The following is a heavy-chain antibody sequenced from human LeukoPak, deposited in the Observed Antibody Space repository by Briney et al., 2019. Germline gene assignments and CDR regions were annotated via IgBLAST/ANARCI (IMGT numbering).Heavy chain of an antibody. J-gene: IGHJ4*02. CDR1: GFTIGNNY. D-gene: IGHD2-8*01. Sequence: GGSLRPSCAASGFTIGNNYMNWVRQAPGKGLEWVSLIFSHGETSYADSVKGRFTISRDNSKNTLYLQMNGLRAEDTAVYYCARDPPAVSINTYAWGQGTLVTVSS. CDR3: ARDPPAVSINTYA. V-gene: IGHV3-66*01. CDR2: IFSHGET.